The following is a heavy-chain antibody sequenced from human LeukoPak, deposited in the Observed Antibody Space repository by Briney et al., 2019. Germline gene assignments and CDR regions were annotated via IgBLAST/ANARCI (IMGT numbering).Heavy chain of an antibody. CDR1: GFTFSSYG. D-gene: IGHD2-2*01. V-gene: IGHV3-33*01. J-gene: IGHJ4*02. Sequence: GGSLRLSCAASGFTFSSYGMHWVRQAPGKGLEWVAVIWYDGSNKYYADSVKGRFTISRDNSKNTLYLQMNSLRAEDTAVYYCARDMRRDGVFDYWGQGTLVTVSS. CDR3: ARDMRRDGVFDY. CDR2: IWYDGSNK.